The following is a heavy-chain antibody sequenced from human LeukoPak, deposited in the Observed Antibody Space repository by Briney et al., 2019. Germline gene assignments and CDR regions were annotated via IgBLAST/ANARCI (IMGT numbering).Heavy chain of an antibody. Sequence: ASVKVSCKASGYSFTRYAMNWVRQAPGQGLEWMGWINTKTGNPTYAQGFTGRFVFSLDTSVSTAYLQISSLKAEDTAVYYCARVASEGGSLLFDYWGQGTLVTVSS. CDR1: GYSFTRYA. D-gene: IGHD1-14*01. V-gene: IGHV7-4-1*02. J-gene: IGHJ4*02. CDR3: ARVASEGGSLLFDY. CDR2: INTKTGNP.